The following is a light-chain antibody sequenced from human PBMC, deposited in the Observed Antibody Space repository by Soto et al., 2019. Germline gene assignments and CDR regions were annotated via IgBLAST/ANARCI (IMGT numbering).Light chain of an antibody. CDR2: GAS. CDR3: QQYGSSVLT. J-gene: IGKJ4*01. Sequence: EIVLTQSPATLSLSPGERATLSCRASQSVSTKSLAWYQQKPGQAPRPLIYGASSRATGTPDRFSGSGSGTDFTLIISRLEPEDFAVYYCQQYGSSVLTFGGGTKVDIK. CDR1: QSVSTKS. V-gene: IGKV3-20*01.